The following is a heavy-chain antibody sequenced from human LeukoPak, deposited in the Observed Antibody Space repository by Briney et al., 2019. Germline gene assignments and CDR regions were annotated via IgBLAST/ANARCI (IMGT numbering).Heavy chain of an antibody. CDR3: ISSGYYPGEY. V-gene: IGHV4-39*07. CDR2: IYYSGST. D-gene: IGHD3-9*01. CDR1: GGSISSGSYY. Sequence: SETLSLTCTVSGGSISSGSYYWGWIRQPPGKGLEWIGSIYYSGSTYYNPSLKSRVTISVDTSKNQFSLKLSSVTAADTAVYYCISSGYYPGEYWGQGTLVTVSS. J-gene: IGHJ4*02.